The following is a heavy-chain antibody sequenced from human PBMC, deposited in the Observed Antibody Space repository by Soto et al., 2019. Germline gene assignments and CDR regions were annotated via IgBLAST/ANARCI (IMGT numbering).Heavy chain of an antibody. CDR2: IRSKANNYAT. Sequence: GGSLRLSCAASGFTFIGSVMHWVLQASGKGLEWVGRIRSKANNYATAYAASVKGRFTISREDSKNMAFLQMNSLKTEDTAVYYCSAPEYCSSTSCLGYWGQGTLVTVSS. J-gene: IGHJ4*02. V-gene: IGHV3-73*01. CDR1: GFTFIGSV. D-gene: IGHD2-2*01. CDR3: SAPEYCSSTSCLGY.